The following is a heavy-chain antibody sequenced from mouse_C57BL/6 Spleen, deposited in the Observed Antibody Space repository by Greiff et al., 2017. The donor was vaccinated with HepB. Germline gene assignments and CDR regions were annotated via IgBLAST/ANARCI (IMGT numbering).Heavy chain of an antibody. Sequence: RVKPGASVKIPCQASGYTFTDYNMDWVKQSHGKSLEWIGDINPNNGGTIYNQKFKGKATLTVDKSSSTAYMELRSLTSEDTAVYYCARGYYGSSSYYAMDYWGQGTSVTVSS. CDR2: INPNNGGT. CDR3: ARGYYGSSSYYAMDY. CDR1: GYTFTDYN. V-gene: IGHV1-18*01. D-gene: IGHD1-1*01. J-gene: IGHJ4*01.